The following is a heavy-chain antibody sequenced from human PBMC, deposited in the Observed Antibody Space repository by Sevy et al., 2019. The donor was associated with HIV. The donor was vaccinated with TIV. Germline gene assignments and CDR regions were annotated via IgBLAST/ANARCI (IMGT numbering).Heavy chain of an antibody. V-gene: IGHV4-34*01. CDR3: ARGLDCRSGDCSPGDDY. CDR1: GGSFRGYY. Sequence: SETLSLTCGVYGGSFRGYYWSWIRQPPGKGLEWIGEINHTGGTNYNYQPSLKSRVTISVDTSKNQFSLKLSSVTAADTAVYYCARGLDCRSGDCSPGDDYWGQGTLVTVSS. CDR2: INHTGGT. J-gene: IGHJ4*02. D-gene: IGHD2-21*02.